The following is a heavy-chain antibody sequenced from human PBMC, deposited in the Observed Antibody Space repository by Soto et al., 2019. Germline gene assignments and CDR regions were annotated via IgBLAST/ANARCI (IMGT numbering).Heavy chain of an antibody. D-gene: IGHD7-27*01. CDR3: PTPNGYLDY. CDR2: ITGSSNTI. J-gene: IGHJ4*02. Sequence: GGSLRLSCAASGFPFSIYSMNWVRQAPGKGLEWISYITGSSNTIYYADSVKGRFTISRDNAKNSLYLQMNSLRDEDTAVYYCPTPNGYLDYWCRAILVTVS. V-gene: IGHV3-48*02. CDR1: GFPFSIYS.